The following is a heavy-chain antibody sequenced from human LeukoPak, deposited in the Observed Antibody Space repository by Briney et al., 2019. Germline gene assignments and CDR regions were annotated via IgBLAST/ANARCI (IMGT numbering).Heavy chain of an antibody. Sequence: GGSLRLSCAASGFTFSSYSMNWVRQAPGKGLEWVSYISSSSSTIYYADSVKGRFTISRDNAKNSLYLQMNSLRAEDTAVYYCARDRIDIVRGCFDYWGQGTLVTVPS. V-gene: IGHV3-48*01. CDR3: ARDRIDIVRGCFDY. D-gene: IGHD2-15*01. CDR1: GFTFSSYS. CDR2: ISSSSSTI. J-gene: IGHJ4*02.